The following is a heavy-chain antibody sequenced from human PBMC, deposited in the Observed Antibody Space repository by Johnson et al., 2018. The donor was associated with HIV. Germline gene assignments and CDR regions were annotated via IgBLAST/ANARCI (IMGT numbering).Heavy chain of an antibody. CDR2: INWNGGST. D-gene: IGHD3-10*01. CDR1: GFNFSHYG. Sequence: VQLVESGGGVVQPGASLRLSCAASGFNFSHYGMSWVRQAPGKGLEWVSGINWNGGSTGYADSVKGRFTISRDNAKNSLYLQMNILRAEDTALYYCARFENTLSNAFDIWGQVTMVTVSS. J-gene: IGHJ3*02. CDR3: ARFENTLSNAFDI. V-gene: IGHV3-20*04.